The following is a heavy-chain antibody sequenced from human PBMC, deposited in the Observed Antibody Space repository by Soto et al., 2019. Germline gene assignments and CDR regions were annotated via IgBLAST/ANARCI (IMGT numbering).Heavy chain of an antibody. CDR2: IYYSGST. Sequence: QVQLQESGPGLVKPSQTLSLTCTVSGGSISSGDYYWSWIRQPPGKGLEWIGYIYYSGSTYYNPSLESRVTISVDTSKNQFSLKLSSVTAADTAVYYCARVRRGWRFLEWLLFADSWFDPWGQGTLVTVSS. V-gene: IGHV4-30-4*01. CDR1: GGSISSGDYY. J-gene: IGHJ5*02. D-gene: IGHD3-3*01. CDR3: ARVRRGWRFLEWLLFADSWFDP.